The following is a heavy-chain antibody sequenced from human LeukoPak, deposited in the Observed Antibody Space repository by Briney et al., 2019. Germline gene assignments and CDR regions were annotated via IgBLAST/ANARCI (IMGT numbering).Heavy chain of an antibody. Sequence: GGSLRLSCAASGFTFSSYAMNWVRQAPGKGLEWVAVISGSGGTTYYADSVKGRFTISRDNSKNTLYLQMNSLRAEDTAVYYCAKSYCTNGVCYIDYWGQGTLVTVSS. CDR3: AKSYCTNGVCYIDY. D-gene: IGHD2-8*01. CDR2: ISGSGGTT. J-gene: IGHJ4*02. V-gene: IGHV3-23*01. CDR1: GFTFSSYA.